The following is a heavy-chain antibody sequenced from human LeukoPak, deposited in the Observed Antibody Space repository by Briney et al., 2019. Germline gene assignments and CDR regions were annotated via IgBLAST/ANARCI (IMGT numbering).Heavy chain of an antibody. J-gene: IGHJ4*02. V-gene: IGHV3-48*01. CDR3: AVLTYRLLDYYFDY. Sequence: PGGSLRLSCAASGFTFSSYSMNWVRQAPGKGLEWVSYISSSGSTIYYADSVKGRFTISRDNAKNSLYLQMNSLRAEDTAVYYCAVLTYRLLDYYFDYWGQGTLVTVSS. CDR2: ISSSGSTI. CDR1: GFTFSSYS. D-gene: IGHD2-2*01.